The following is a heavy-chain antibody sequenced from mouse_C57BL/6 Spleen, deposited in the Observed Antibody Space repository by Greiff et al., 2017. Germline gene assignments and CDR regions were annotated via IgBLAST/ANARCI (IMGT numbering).Heavy chain of an antibody. CDR3: ARGDSSGYLDN. J-gene: IGHJ2*01. CDR2: IDPSDSYT. D-gene: IGHD3-2*02. CDR1: GYTFTSYW. Sequence: QVQLQQPGAELVKPGASVKLSCKASGYTFTSYWMQWVKQRPGQGLEWIGEIDPSDSYTNYNQKFKGKATLTVDTSSSTAYMQLSSLTSEDSAVYYCARGDSSGYLDNWRQGATLTVS. V-gene: IGHV1-50*01.